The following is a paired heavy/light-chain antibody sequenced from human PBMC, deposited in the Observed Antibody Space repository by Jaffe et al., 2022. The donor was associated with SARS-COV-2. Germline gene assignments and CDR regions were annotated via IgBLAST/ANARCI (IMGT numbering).Light chain of an antibody. CDR3: GTWDSSLTAML. Sequence: QSVLTQPPSVSAAPGQKVTISCSGSSSNVENNYVSWYLQVPGTAPKLLIYDNYKRPSGIPDRFSGSKSGTSATLGIAGLQTGDEADYYCGTWDSSLTAMLFGGGTKLTVL. CDR1: SSNVENNY. J-gene: IGLJ2*01. CDR2: DNY. V-gene: IGLV1-51*01.
Heavy chain of an antibody. V-gene: IGHV3-9*01. CDR1: GFTFEDWA. CDR3: TVDRNYYGSGQH. D-gene: IGHD3-10*01. CDR2: LDWNSGNI. J-gene: IGHJ1*01. Sequence: EVQLVESGGGLVQPGSSLRLSCVASGFTFEDWAIHWVRQAPGKGLEWVSGLDWNSGNIHYADSVKGRFTISRDSAKNSLYLQMNSLRVEDSAFYFCTVDRNYYGSGQHWGQGTLVTVSS.